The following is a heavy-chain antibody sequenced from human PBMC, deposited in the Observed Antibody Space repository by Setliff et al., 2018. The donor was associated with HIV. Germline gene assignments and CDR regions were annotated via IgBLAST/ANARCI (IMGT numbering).Heavy chain of an antibody. CDR2: TSYSGST. Sequence: TLSLTCTVSGDSISSSSYYWGWIRQPPGKGLEWIGSTSYSGSTYYNPSLKSRVTISVDTSKNQFSLKLSSVTAADTAVYYCATNSDTSGYPPPPFDYWGQGTLVTVSS. D-gene: IGHD3-22*01. CDR1: GDSISSSSYY. V-gene: IGHV4-39*01. CDR3: ATNSDTSGYPPPPFDY. J-gene: IGHJ4*02.